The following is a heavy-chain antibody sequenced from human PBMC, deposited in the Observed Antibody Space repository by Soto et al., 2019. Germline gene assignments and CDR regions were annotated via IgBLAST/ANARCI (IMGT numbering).Heavy chain of an antibody. CDR2: IKQNGSEK. Sequence: EVQLVESGGGLVQPGGSLRLSCTASGFSFSSYWMSWVRQAPGQGLEWVANIKQNGSEKHHVDSVKGRFTISRDNAKNSLYLQMNSLRAEDTAVYYCARRYFDLWGRGTLVTVSS. CDR1: GFSFSSYW. CDR3: ARRYFDL. V-gene: IGHV3-7*01. J-gene: IGHJ2*01.